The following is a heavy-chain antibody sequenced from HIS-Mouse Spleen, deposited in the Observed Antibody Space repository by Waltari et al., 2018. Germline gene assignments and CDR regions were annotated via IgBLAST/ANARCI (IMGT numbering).Heavy chain of an antibody. Sequence: EVQLVESGGGLVEPGGSLRLSCAASGSTFSSYWESWVRQAPGKGLEWVANIKQDGSEKYYVDSVKGRFTISRDNAKNSLYLQMNSLRAEDTAVYYCARGRSSSPYWGQGTLVTVSS. CDR3: ARGRSSSPY. J-gene: IGHJ4*02. V-gene: IGHV3-7*01. D-gene: IGHD6-6*01. CDR2: IKQDGSEK. CDR1: GSTFSSYW.